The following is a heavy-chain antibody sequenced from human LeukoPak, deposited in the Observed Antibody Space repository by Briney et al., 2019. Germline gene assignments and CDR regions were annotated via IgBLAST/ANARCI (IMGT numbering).Heavy chain of an antibody. V-gene: IGHV4-31*03. CDR3: ADSYGDRNYYYGMDV. J-gene: IGHJ6*02. D-gene: IGHD4-17*01. Sequence: PSQTLSLTCTVSGGSISSGDYYWSWIRQHPGKGLEWIGHITDSGSTYYNPSLESRITISLDTSKNQFSLKLRSVTAADTAVYYCADSYGDRNYYYGMDVWGQGTTVTVSS. CDR1: GGSISSGDYY. CDR2: ITDSGST.